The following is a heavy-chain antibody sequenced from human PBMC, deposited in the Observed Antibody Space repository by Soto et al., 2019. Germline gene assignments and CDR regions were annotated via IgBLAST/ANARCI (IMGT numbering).Heavy chain of an antibody. Sequence: QVQLVESGGGLVQPGRSLRLSCAASGFTFSSYGMHWVRQAPGKGLEWVAVISDDGSNKYYADSVKGRFTISRDNSKNNLYLQMSRLSAEDPAVYYCAKGSWFDPWGQGTLVTVSS. CDR2: ISDDGSNK. CDR1: GFTFSSYG. CDR3: AKGSWFDP. V-gene: IGHV3-30*18. J-gene: IGHJ5*02.